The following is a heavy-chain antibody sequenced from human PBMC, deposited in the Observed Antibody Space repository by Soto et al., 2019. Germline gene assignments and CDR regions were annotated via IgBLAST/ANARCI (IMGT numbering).Heavy chain of an antibody. J-gene: IGHJ5*02. D-gene: IGHD3-3*01. V-gene: IGHV1-8*01. CDR3: ARKHDDYWGGFNWFDP. Sequence: QVQLVQSGAEVKKPGASVKVSCKASGYTFTSHKINWVRQATGQGLEWMGWMDPDSGKTAYVQKFQGRVTMTRNTSIGTAYMELNRLRSEDTAMYYCARKHDDYWGGFNWFDPWGQGTLVNVSS. CDR1: GYTFTSHK. CDR2: MDPDSGKT.